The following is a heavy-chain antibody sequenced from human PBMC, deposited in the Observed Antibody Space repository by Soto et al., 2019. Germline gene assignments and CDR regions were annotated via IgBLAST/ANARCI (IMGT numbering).Heavy chain of an antibody. D-gene: IGHD2-15*01. CDR1: GYTLTELS. CDR2: FDPEDGET. Sequence: GASVKVSCKVSGYTLTELSMHWVRQAPGKGLEWMGGFDPEDGETIYAQKFQGRVTMTEDTSTDTAYMELSSLRSEDTAVYYCAVSRDCSGGSCYPMVYRGQGTLVTVSS. V-gene: IGHV1-24*01. CDR3: AVSRDCSGGSCYPMVY. J-gene: IGHJ4*02.